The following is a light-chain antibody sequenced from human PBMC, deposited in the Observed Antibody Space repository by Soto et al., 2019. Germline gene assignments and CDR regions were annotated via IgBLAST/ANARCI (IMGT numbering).Light chain of an antibody. V-gene: IGKV1-39*01. J-gene: IGKJ1*01. CDR3: QQSYTFWT. CDR1: QSISSY. CDR2: AAS. Sequence: DIQMTQSPSSLSASVGDRVTITCRASQSISSYLNWYQQKPGKAPKLLIYAASSLQSGVPSRFSGSGSGIDFTLTSSSLQPEDFATYYWQQSYTFWTFGQGTKVEIK.